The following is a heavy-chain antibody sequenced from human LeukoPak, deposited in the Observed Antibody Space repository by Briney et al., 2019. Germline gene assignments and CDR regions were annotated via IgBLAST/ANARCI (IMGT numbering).Heavy chain of an antibody. Sequence: ASVKVSCKASGYIFTSYAMHWVRQAPGQRLEWMGWINAGNGNTKYSQKFQGRVTITRDTSASTTYMELSSLRSEDTAVYYCARTPDGDKFDYWGQGTLVTVSS. D-gene: IGHD4-17*01. V-gene: IGHV1-3*01. CDR1: GYIFTSYA. CDR2: INAGNGNT. J-gene: IGHJ4*02. CDR3: ARTPDGDKFDY.